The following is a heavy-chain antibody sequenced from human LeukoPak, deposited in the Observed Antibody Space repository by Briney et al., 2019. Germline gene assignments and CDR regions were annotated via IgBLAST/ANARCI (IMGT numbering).Heavy chain of an antibody. CDR3: ARDFGHYYDSSGYLDDAFDI. CDR1: GYTFTSYG. J-gene: IGHJ3*02. CDR2: ISAYNGNT. D-gene: IGHD3-22*01. V-gene: IGHV1-18*01. Sequence: ASVKVSCKASGYTFTSYGISWVRQAPGQGLEWMGWISAYNGNTNYAQKLQGRVTMTTDTSTSTAYMVLRSLRSDDTAVYYCARDFGHYYDSSGYLDDAFDIWGQGTMVTVSS.